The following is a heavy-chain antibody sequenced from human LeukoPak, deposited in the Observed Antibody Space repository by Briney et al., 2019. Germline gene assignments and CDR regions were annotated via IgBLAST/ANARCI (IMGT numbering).Heavy chain of an antibody. D-gene: IGHD3-22*01. J-gene: IGHJ4*02. CDR3: ANPAGYFDSSGYDVDY. CDR2: ISHSGGGT. Sequence: GGSLRLSCAASGFTFTDYAMSWVRQAPEKGLEWVSTISHSGGGTYYAESVKGRFTISRDNSKNTVYLQMNSLRAEDTAVYYCANPAGYFDSSGYDVDYWGQGTLVTVSS. V-gene: IGHV3-23*01. CDR1: GFTFTDYA.